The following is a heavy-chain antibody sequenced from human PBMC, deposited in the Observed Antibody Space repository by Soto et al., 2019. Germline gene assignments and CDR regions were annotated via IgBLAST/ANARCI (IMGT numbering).Heavy chain of an antibody. CDR3: AIVVVPATYAGWFDP. V-gene: IGHV1-3*01. J-gene: IGHJ5*02. D-gene: IGHD2-2*01. CDR2: INAGNGNT. CDR1: GYTFTSYA. Sequence: ASVKVSCKASGYTFTSYAMHWVRQAPGQRLEWMGWINAGNGNTKYSQKFQGRVTMTEDTSTDTAYMELSSLRSEDTAVYYCAIVVVPATYAGWFDPWGQGTLVTSPQ.